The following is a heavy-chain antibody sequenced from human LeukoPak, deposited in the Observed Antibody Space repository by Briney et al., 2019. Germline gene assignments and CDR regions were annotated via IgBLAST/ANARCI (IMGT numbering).Heavy chain of an antibody. J-gene: IGHJ4*02. V-gene: IGHV3-30*03. D-gene: IGHD1-1*01. CDR2: ISFDGGTS. Sequence: PGGSLRLSCAASGFTFSAYGMNWVRQAPGKGLEWVAIISFDGGTSYYADSVKGRFTISRDTSKNTLYLQMDSLRAEDTAVYYCARDGELEVFDYWGQGTLVTVSS. CDR3: ARDGELEVFDY. CDR1: GFTFSAYG.